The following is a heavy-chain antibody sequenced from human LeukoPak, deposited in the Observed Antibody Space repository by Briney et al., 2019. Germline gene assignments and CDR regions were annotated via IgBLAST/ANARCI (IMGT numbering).Heavy chain of an antibody. V-gene: IGHV4-39*07. CDR1: GDSISNRNSY. CDR3: SRLPDP. CDR2: IYYSVST. Sequence: SETLSLTCSVSGDSISNRNSYWGWIRQSPGKGLEWIGSIYYSVSTYYNPSLKSRVTISVDTSKNQFSLKLSSVTAADTAVYYCSRLPDPWGQGTLVTVSS. J-gene: IGHJ5*02.